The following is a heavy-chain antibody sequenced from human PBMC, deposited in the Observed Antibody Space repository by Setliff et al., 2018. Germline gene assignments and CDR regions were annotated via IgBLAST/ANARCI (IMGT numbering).Heavy chain of an antibody. CDR3: ARRPIALAGYRKGAFDI. D-gene: IGHD6-19*01. CDR1: GHSFSSFS. J-gene: IGHJ3*02. Sequence: ASVKVSCKASGHSFSSFSITWVRQAPGQGLEWMGWVSTYNGDTKYAQNFRGRVTMTTDMSTSTVYMELRTLRSDDTAVYFCARRPIALAGYRKGAFDIWGQGTMVT. V-gene: IGHV1-18*01. CDR2: VSTYNGDT.